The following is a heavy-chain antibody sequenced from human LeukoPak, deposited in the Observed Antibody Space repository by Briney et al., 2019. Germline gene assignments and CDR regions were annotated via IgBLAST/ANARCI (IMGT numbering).Heavy chain of an antibody. D-gene: IGHD2-2*01. CDR1: GFAFDEHG. Sequence: GGSPRLSCTASGFAFDEHGMSWVRQVPGKGPEWVSGINWSGGSTGYADPLRGRFTISRDNAKNSLYLQMDSLRAEDTALYYCARAPITSPFYFDYWGQGTLVTVSS. CDR2: INWSGGST. CDR3: ARAPITSPFYFDY. J-gene: IGHJ4*02. V-gene: IGHV3-20*04.